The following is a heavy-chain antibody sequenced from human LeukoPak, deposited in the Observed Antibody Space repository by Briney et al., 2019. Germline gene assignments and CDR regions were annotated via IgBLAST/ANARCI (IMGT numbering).Heavy chain of an antibody. D-gene: IGHD5-24*01. Sequence: PSETLSLTCAVYGGTFSDYYWNWIRQPPGKGLEWIGEINHSGSTNYNPSLKSRVTISVDTSMNQFSLKLSSVTAADTAVYYCARGRVEDYWGQGTLVTVSS. CDR3: ARGRVEDY. CDR1: GGTFSDYY. V-gene: IGHV4-34*01. J-gene: IGHJ4*02. CDR2: INHSGST.